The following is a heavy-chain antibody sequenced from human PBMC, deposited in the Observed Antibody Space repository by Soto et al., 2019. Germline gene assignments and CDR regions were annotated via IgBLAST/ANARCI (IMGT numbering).Heavy chain of an antibody. CDR3: ARGGGHCTNGVCLVHY. Sequence: QVQLVQSGAEVKNPGASVQVSCKASGYTFTDYYMHWVRQATGQGLEWMGWINPSSGSSGGTNYAQRFQGRVTMTRDTSITTAYMELTGLRSDDTAIYYCARGGGHCTNGVCLVHYWGQGTLVTVSS. V-gene: IGHV1-2*02. CDR1: GYTFTDYY. CDR2: INPSSGSSGGT. J-gene: IGHJ4*02. D-gene: IGHD2-8*01.